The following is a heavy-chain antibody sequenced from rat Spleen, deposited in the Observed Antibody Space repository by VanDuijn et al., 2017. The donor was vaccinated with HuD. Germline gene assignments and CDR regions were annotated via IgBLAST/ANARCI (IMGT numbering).Heavy chain of an antibody. CDR1: GFSLTNHY. J-gene: IGHJ2*01. CDR2: IRSGGST. Sequence: QVQLKETGPGLVQPTQTLSITCSVSGFSLTNHYIQWVRQTPGKGLEWMGFIRSGGSTEYNSEFKSRLSISRDTSKNQVFLKMNSLKTEDTGVYYCARGRTTLFDYWGQGVMVTVSS. CDR3: ARGRTTLFDY. D-gene: IGHD1-10*01. V-gene: IGHV2-65*01.